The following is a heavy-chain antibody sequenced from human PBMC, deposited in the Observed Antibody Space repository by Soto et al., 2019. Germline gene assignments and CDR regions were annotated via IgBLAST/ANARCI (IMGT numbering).Heavy chain of an antibody. Sequence: SETLSLTCNVSGASVSSGSHYWSWIRQPPGKGLEWIGHIYFSGSTKYNPSLKSRVTISVDMSKNQFSLRVISVTAADTAVYYCARDRVIPASNFEFWGQGTMATVSS. CDR1: GASVSSGSHY. V-gene: IGHV4-61*01. J-gene: IGHJ4*02. D-gene: IGHD2-2*01. CDR3: ARDRVIPASNFEF. CDR2: IYFSGST.